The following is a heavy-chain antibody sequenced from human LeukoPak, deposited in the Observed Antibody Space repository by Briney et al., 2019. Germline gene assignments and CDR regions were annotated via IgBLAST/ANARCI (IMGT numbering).Heavy chain of an antibody. CDR3: AKLSAVAGMGFDP. D-gene: IGHD6-19*01. Sequence: GRSLRLSCAASGFTFSSYGTRWVRQAPGKGLEWVAVISYDGSNKYYADSVKGRFTISRDNSKNTLYLQMNSLRAEDTAVYYCAKLSAVAGMGFDPWGQGTLVTVSS. J-gene: IGHJ5*02. CDR2: ISYDGSNK. V-gene: IGHV3-30*18. CDR1: GFTFSSYG.